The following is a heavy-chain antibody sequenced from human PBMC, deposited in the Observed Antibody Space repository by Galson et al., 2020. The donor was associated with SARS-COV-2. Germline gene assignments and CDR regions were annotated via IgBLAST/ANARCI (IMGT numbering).Heavy chain of an antibody. CDR2: IYPGDSET. CDR1: GYSFTSYW. Sequence: KIGESLKISCQGSGYSFTSYWIGWVRQMTGKGLEWMGIIYPGDSETRYSPSFQGQVTIPADKSISTAYLQWSILKASDTAMYYCAAGYSSSWYYFDYWGQGTLVTVAS. V-gene: IGHV5-51*01. CDR3: AAGYSSSWYYFDY. J-gene: IGHJ4*02. D-gene: IGHD6-13*01.